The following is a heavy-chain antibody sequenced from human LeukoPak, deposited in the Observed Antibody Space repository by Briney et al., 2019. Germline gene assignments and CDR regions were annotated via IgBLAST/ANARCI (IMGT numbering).Heavy chain of an antibody. CDR1: GYTFTSYG. J-gene: IGHJ6*02. D-gene: IGHD2-2*02. V-gene: IGHV1-18*01. CDR2: ISAYNGNT. CDR3: ARAANKGYCSSTSCYTDNYYYYGMDV. Sequence: ASVKVSCKASGYTFTSYGISWVRQAPGQGLEWMGWISAYNGNTNYAQKLQGRVTMTTDTSTSTAYMELRSLRSDDTAVYYCARAANKGYCSSTSCYTDNYYYYGMDVWGQGTTVTVSS.